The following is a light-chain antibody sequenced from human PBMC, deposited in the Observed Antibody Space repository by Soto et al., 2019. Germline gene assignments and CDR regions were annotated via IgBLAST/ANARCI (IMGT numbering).Light chain of an antibody. Sequence: EIVMTQSPATLSVSPGERATLSCTASQSVSSNLAWYQQKAGQAPRLLIYGASTRATGIPVRFSGSGSGTEFTLTISSLQSEDFAVYHCQQYNKWPRTFGQGTKVDNK. CDR2: GAS. CDR3: QQYNKWPRT. J-gene: IGKJ1*01. CDR1: QSVSSN. V-gene: IGKV3-15*01.